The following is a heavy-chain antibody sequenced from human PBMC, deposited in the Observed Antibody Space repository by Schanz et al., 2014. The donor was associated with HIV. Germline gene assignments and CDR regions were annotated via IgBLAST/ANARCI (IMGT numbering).Heavy chain of an antibody. V-gene: IGHV3-9*01. J-gene: IGHJ6*02. Sequence: EVHLVESGGGSVQPGRSLRLSCEASGFRFDDCAMHWVRQVPEKGLEWVSGISWSGKNRGYADSVRGRFTISRDNAKNSLYMQMNSLRGDDTALYYCAKAYSTSRPYSMDIWGQGTTVTVSS. D-gene: IGHD6-6*01. CDR3: AKAYSTSRPYSMDI. CDR1: GFRFDDCA. CDR2: ISWSGKNR.